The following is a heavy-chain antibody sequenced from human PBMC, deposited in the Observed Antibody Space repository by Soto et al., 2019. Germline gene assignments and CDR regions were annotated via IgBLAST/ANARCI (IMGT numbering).Heavy chain of an antibody. Sequence: QVHLVQSGAEVRKPGSSVRVSCKASGDTFTKYAISWLRQAPGQGLEWMGGIVPVFGRVTYAQRFQDRVSIIADKSTATSYLELTSLTADDTAVYYCAGVASGSTWDYFDYWGQGNLVTVSS. CDR1: GDTFTKYA. CDR2: IVPVFGRV. V-gene: IGHV1-69*06. D-gene: IGHD3-10*01. J-gene: IGHJ4*02. CDR3: AGVASGSTWDYFDY.